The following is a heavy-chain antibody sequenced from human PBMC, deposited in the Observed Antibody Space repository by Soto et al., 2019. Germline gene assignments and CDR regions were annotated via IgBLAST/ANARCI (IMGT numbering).Heavy chain of an antibody. J-gene: IGHJ6*02. Sequence: ASVKVSCKASGYTFTSYDINWVRQATGQGLEWMGWMNPNSGNTGYAQKFQGRVTMTRNTSISTAYMELSSLRSEDTAVYYCASGYDILTGFPTRSYYYYGMDVWGQWTTVTVSS. CDR2: MNPNSGNT. CDR1: GYTFTSYD. D-gene: IGHD3-9*01. V-gene: IGHV1-8*01. CDR3: ASGYDILTGFPTRSYYYYGMDV.